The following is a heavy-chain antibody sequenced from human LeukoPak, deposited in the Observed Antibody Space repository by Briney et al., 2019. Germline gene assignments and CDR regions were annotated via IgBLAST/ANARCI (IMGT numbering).Heavy chain of an antibody. V-gene: IGHV3-7*03. Sequence: GGSLRLSCAASGFTFSTYWMSWVRQAPGKGLEWVANINQDGSGKDYVDSLKGRFTISRDNTKNSLYLQMNSLRAEDTAVYYCARGYRYVVYWGQETLVTVSS. J-gene: IGHJ4*02. CDR1: GFTFSTYW. CDR2: INQDGSGK. CDR3: ARGYRYVVY. D-gene: IGHD6-13*01.